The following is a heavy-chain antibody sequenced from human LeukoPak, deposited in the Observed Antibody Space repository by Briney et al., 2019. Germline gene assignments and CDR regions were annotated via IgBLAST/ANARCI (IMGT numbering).Heavy chain of an antibody. D-gene: IGHD2-2*01. CDR2: INPNSGGT. J-gene: IGHJ4*02. CDR3: ARDYCSSASCYSDY. CDR1: GYTFTAYY. Sequence: EASVKVSCKASGYTFTAYYMHWVRQAPGQGLEWMGWINPNSGGTNYAQKFQGRVTMTRDTSIRTAYMELSRLRSDDTAVYYCARDYCSSASCYSDYWGQGTLVAVSS. V-gene: IGHV1-2*02.